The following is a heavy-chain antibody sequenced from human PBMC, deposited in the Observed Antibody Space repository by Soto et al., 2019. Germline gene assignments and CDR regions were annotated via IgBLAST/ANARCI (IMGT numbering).Heavy chain of an antibody. CDR3: ARRGYRSSWYYYYYYGMDV. J-gene: IGHJ6*02. V-gene: IGHV1-8*01. D-gene: IGHD6-13*01. Sequence: QVQLVQSGAEVKKPGASVKVSCKASGYTFTSYDINWVRQATGQGLEWMGWMNLNSGNTGYAQKFQGRVTMTRNSSIGTAYMELSSLRSVDTAVYYCARRGYRSSWYYYYYYGMDVWGQGTMVTVSS. CDR2: MNLNSGNT. CDR1: GYTFTSYD.